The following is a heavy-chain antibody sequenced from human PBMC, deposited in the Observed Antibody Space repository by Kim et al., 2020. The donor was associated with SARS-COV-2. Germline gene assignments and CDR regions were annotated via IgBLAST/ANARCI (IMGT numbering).Heavy chain of an antibody. J-gene: IGHJ4*02. D-gene: IGHD3-16*01. CDR2: ISYAGSNQ. CDR1: GFTFSSHA. V-gene: IGHV3-30-3*01. Sequence: GGSLRLSCAASGFTFSSHAMHWVRQAPGKGLEWVALISYAGSNQYYADSLKGRFTISRDNSKNMLYLQMNSLRPEDTAVYYCVTEGGKTRHFNSWGQGTLVTVSS. CDR3: VTEGGKTRHFNS.